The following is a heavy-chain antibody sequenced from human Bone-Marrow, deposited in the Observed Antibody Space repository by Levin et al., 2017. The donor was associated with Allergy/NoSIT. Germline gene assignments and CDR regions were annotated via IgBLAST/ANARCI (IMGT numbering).Heavy chain of an antibody. Sequence: KVSCKGSGYSFTSYWIGWVRQMPGKGLEWMGIIYPGDSDTRYSPSFQGQVTISADKSISTAYLQWSSLKASDTAMYYCARSPTSSFNWFDPWGQGTLVTVSS. J-gene: IGHJ5*02. CDR1: GYSFTSYW. D-gene: IGHD2-2*01. V-gene: IGHV5-51*01. CDR2: IYPGDSDT. CDR3: ARSPTSSFNWFDP.